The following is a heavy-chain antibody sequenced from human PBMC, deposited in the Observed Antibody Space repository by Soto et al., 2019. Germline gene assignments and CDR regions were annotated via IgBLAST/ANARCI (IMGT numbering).Heavy chain of an antibody. CDR3: ARDRGYGSGNYYRYYFDF. J-gene: IGHJ4*02. CDR2: INTYNGNT. Sequence: QVQLVQSGAEVRKPGASVKVSCKASGYTFISYGISWVRQAPGQGLEWMGWINTYNGNTDYAQKLQGRVTMTTDTSTDTVYMELRSLRADDTAVYYCARDRGYGSGNYYRYYFDFWGQGTLVTFSS. CDR1: GYTFISYG. V-gene: IGHV1-18*01. D-gene: IGHD3-10*01.